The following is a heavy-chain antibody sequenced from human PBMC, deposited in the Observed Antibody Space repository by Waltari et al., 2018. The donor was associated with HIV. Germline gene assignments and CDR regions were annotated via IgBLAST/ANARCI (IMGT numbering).Heavy chain of an antibody. CDR3: ARDPQYCSSTSCSYYFDY. J-gene: IGHJ4*02. D-gene: IGHD2-2*01. CDR2: ISYDGSNK. V-gene: IGHV3-30-3*01. Sequence: QVQLVESGGGVVQPGRSLRLSCVASGFPFSSYAMHWVGQAPGKGLEWVAVISYDGSNKYYADSVKGRFTISRDNSKNTLYLQMNSLRAEDTAVYYCARDPQYCSSTSCSYYFDYWGQGTLVTVSS. CDR1: GFPFSSYA.